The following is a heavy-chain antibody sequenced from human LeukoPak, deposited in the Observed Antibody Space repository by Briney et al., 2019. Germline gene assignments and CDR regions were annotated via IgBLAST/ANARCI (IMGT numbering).Heavy chain of an antibody. CDR1: GFTFSTSW. J-gene: IGHJ6*02. Sequence: GGSLRLSYAASGFTFSTSWLHWVRQAPGKGLVWVSRINSDGSSTTYADFVKGRFTISRDNPKNTLYLQMNSLRAEDTAVYYCVRDHYYSMDVWGQGTTVTVS. V-gene: IGHV3-74*03. CDR2: INSDGSST. CDR3: VRDHYYSMDV.